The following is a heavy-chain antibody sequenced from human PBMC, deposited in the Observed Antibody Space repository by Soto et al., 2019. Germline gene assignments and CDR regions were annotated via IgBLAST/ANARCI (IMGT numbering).Heavy chain of an antibody. J-gene: IGHJ4*02. CDR3: TTWLTAHFDY. D-gene: IGHD2-21*02. Sequence: PXGSLGLSCAASGFTFSSYTLNGVRRAAGKGLEWVATRSDRRTGNTHYSDSVRGRFTLSRDYSRNILFLQMDSLRADDTALYYCTTWLTAHFDYWGRGTQVTVSS. V-gene: IGHV3-23*01. CDR1: GFTFSSYT. CDR2: RSDRRTGNT.